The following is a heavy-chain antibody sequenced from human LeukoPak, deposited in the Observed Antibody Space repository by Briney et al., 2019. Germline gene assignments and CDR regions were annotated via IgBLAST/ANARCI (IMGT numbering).Heavy chain of an antibody. CDR1: GYTFTDYA. CDR3: AKIKWAAAND. D-gene: IGHD6-13*01. Sequence: GASVKVSCKASGYTFTDYAINWVRQAPGQGLEWMGRISVYNGNTNCPQKFQGRVTMTTDTSSNTAYMELRSLRSDDTAVYYCAKIKWAAANDWGQGTLVTVSS. V-gene: IGHV1-18*01. CDR2: ISVYNGNT. J-gene: IGHJ4*02.